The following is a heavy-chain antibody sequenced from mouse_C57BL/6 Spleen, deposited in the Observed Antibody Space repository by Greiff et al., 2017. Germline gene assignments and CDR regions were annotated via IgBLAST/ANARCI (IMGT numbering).Heavy chain of an antibody. D-gene: IGHD2-3*01. CDR1: GYAFSSSW. CDR2: IYPGDGDT. CDR3: ARIHDGYYYFDY. Sequence: QVQLQQSGPELVKPGASVKISCKASGYAFSSSWINWVKQRPGKGLEWIGRIYPGDGDTNYNGKFKGKATLTADKSSSTAYMQLSSLTSEDSAVYFCARIHDGYYYFDYWGQGTTLTVSS. V-gene: IGHV1-82*01. J-gene: IGHJ2*01.